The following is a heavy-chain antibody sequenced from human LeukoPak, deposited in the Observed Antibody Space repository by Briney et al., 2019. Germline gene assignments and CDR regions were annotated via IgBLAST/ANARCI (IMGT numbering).Heavy chain of an antibody. J-gene: IGHJ6*02. CDR2: IRSKAYGGTT. V-gene: IGHV3-49*04. Sequence: GGSLRLSCTASGFTFGDYAMSWVRQAPGKGLEWVGFIRSKAYGGTTEYAASVKGRFTISRDDSKSIAYLQMNSLKTEDTAVYYCTAVGYYYGSGRIYYGMDVWGQGTTVIVSS. CDR1: GFTFGDYA. CDR3: TAVGYYYGSGRIYYGMDV. D-gene: IGHD3-10*01.